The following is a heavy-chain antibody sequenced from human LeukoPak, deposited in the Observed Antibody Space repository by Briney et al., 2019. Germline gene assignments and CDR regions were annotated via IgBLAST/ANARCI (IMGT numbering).Heavy chain of an antibody. CDR2: ISNGGSAT. J-gene: IGHJ4*02. CDR1: GFTFSSSA. V-gene: IGHV3-7*03. D-gene: IGHD3-10*02. Sequence: GGSLRLSCAASGFTFSSSAMSWVRQTPGKGLEWVASISNGGSATYYVDSVRGRFTISRDDAKNSLFLQMNGLGADDTAVYYCTRENYVPDSWGQGTLVTVSS. CDR3: TRENYVPDS.